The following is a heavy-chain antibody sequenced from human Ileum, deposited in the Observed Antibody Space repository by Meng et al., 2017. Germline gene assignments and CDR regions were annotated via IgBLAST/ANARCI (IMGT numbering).Heavy chain of an antibody. CDR1: GASISSHY. D-gene: IGHD3-22*01. J-gene: IGHJ5*02. V-gene: IGHV4-59*08. CDR3: ARLLDSSDWGWFDP. Sequence: QVQLQESGPGLVKPSETLPLTRSVSGASISSHYWTWIRQPPGKGLEYIGYIYYRGGASYNPSLRSRVTMSVDTSKNQFSLNLSSVTAADTAVYYCARLLDSSDWGWFDPWGQGTLVTVSS. CDR2: IYYRGGA.